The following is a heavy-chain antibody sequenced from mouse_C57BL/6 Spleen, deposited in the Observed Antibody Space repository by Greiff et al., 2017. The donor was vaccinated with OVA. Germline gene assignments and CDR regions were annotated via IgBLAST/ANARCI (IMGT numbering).Heavy chain of an antibody. CDR2: INPNNGGT. CDR1: GYTFTDYY. D-gene: IGHD3-3*01. J-gene: IGHJ1*03. V-gene: IGHV1-26*01. CDR3: ARGGSWDRDWYFDV. Sequence: EVQLQQSGPELVKPGASVKISCKASGYTFTDYYMNWVKQSHGKSLEWIGDINPNNGGTSYNQKFKGKATLTVDKSSSTAYMELRSLTSEDSAVYYCARGGSWDRDWYFDVWGTGTTVTVSS.